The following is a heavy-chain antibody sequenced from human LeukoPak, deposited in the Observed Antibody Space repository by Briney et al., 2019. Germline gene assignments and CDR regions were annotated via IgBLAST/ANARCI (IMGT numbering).Heavy chain of an antibody. Sequence: SETLSLTCTVSGGSISSYYWSWLRQPPGKGLEWIGYIYYSGSTNYNPSLKSRVTISVDTSKNQFSLKLSSVTAADTAVYYCARGKSDYGDYYPYFDYWGQGTLVTVSS. J-gene: IGHJ4*02. V-gene: IGHV4-59*01. CDR3: ARGKSDYGDYYPYFDY. CDR1: GGSISSYY. CDR2: IYYSGST. D-gene: IGHD4-17*01.